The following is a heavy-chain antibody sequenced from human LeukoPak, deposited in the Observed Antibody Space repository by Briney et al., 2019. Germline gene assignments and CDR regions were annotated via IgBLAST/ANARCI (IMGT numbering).Heavy chain of an antibody. Sequence: GGSLRVSCAASGFTFSSYAMSWVRQAPGKGLEWVSAISGSGGSTYYADSVKGRFTISRDNSKNTLYLQMNSLRAEDTAVYYCAKDPSRYSNYFDYWGQGTLVTVSS. CDR2: ISGSGGST. CDR1: GFTFSSYA. CDR3: AKDPSRYSNYFDY. J-gene: IGHJ4*02. V-gene: IGHV3-23*01. D-gene: IGHD4-4*01.